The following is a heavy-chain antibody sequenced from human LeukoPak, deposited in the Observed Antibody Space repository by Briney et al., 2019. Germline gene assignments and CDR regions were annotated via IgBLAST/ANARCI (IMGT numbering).Heavy chain of an antibody. CDR3: AGVAQQWLVDWFDP. D-gene: IGHD6-19*01. CDR1: GGSFSEYY. CDR2: INHSGST. J-gene: IGHJ5*02. Sequence: PSETLSLTCSVFGGSFSEYYWSWIRQPPGKGLEWIGEINHSGSTNYNPSLKSRVTISVDTSKNQFSLKLSSVTAADTAVYYCAGVAQQWLVDWFDPWGQGTLVTVSS. V-gene: IGHV4-34*01.